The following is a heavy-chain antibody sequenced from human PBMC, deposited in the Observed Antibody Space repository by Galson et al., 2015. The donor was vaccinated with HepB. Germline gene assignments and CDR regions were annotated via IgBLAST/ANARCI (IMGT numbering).Heavy chain of an antibody. D-gene: IGHD2-21*01. CDR2: ISGSGGST. Sequence: SLRLSCAASGFTFSSYAMSWVRQAPGKGLEWVSAISGSGGSTYYADSVKGRFTISRDNSKNTLYLQMNSLRAEDTAVYYCAKDRHMAAPYYYYYMDVWGKGTTVTVSS. V-gene: IGHV3-23*01. CDR3: AKDRHMAAPYYYYYMDV. J-gene: IGHJ6*03. CDR1: GFTFSSYA.